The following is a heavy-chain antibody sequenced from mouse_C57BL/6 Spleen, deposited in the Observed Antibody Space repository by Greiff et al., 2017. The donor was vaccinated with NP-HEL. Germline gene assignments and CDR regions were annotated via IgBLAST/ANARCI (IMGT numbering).Heavy chain of an antibody. CDR3: ARGPYYYGSSYWYFDV. Sequence: VQGVESGPGLVQPSQSLSITCTVSGFSLTSYGVHWVRQSPGKGLEWLGVIWSGGSTDYNAAFISRLSISKDNSKSQVFFKMNSLQADDTAIYYCARGPYYYGSSYWYFDVWGTGTTVTVSS. J-gene: IGHJ1*03. CDR1: GFSLTSYG. D-gene: IGHD1-1*01. CDR2: IWSGGST. V-gene: IGHV2-2*01.